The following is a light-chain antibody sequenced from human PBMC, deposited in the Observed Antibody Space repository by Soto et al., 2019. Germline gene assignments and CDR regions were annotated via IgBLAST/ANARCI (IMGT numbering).Light chain of an antibody. Sequence: DIQMTQSPSFLSASVGDRVTISCRPSQAINTYLNWYQQKPGKAPKLLIYGTSDLQNGVPSRFSGGGSGTDFTLTISSLQPEDFATYYCQQSYSTLLITFGQGTRLEV. J-gene: IGKJ5*01. CDR3: QQSYSTLLIT. V-gene: IGKV1-39*01. CDR2: GTS. CDR1: QAINTY.